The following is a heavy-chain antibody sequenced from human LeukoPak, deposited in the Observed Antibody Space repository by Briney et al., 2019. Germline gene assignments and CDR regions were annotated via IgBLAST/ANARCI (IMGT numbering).Heavy chain of an antibody. CDR1: GFTFSSYG. V-gene: IGHV3-23*01. Sequence: GGSLRLSCAASGFTFSSYGMSWVRQAPGKGLEWVSALSGSGGSTYYADSVKGRFTISRDNAKNSLYLQMNSLRAEDTAVYYCARDRGGDDYVWGSYFLYHDAFDIWGQGTMVTVSS. D-gene: IGHD3-16*01. CDR3: ARDRGGDDYVWGSYFLYHDAFDI. J-gene: IGHJ3*02. CDR2: LSGSGGST.